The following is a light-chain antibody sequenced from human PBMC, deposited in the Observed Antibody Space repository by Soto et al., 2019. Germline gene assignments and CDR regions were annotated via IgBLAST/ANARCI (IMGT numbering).Light chain of an antibody. V-gene: IGKV4-1*01. CDR2: WAS. CDR1: QSVLYRSNNKNY. CDR3: QQYNSYSPWT. Sequence: DIVMTQSPDSLAVSLGERATINCKSSQSVLYRSNNKNYLAWYQQKPGQPPKLLIYWASTRESGVPDRFSGSGSGTNFTLTISSLQPDDFATYYCQQYNSYSPWTFGQGTKVDI. J-gene: IGKJ1*01.